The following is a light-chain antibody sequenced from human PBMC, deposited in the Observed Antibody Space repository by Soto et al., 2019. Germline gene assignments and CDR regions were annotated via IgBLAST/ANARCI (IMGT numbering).Light chain of an antibody. CDR1: TSDIGDYNY. CDR3: GSYTGNNTLV. J-gene: IGLJ1*01. CDR2: EVS. V-gene: IGLV2-14*01. Sequence: QSALTQPASVSGSPGQSITISCTGTTSDIGDYNYVSWYQQSPGKAPKLLIYEVSDRPSGVSNRFSGSKSGNTASLTISGLQTEDEADYYCGSYTGNNTLVFVTGTQVTVL.